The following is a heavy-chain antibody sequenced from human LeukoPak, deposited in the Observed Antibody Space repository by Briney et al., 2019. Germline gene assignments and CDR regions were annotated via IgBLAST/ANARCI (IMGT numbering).Heavy chain of an antibody. D-gene: IGHD5-18*01. Sequence: ASVKVSCKASGYTFTGYYMHWVRQAPGQGLEWMGWINPNSGGTNYAQKFQGRVTMTRDTSISTAYMELSRLRSDDTAVYYCARNGEYRYSYGYVYGYWGQGTLVTVSS. CDR1: GYTFTGYY. CDR3: ARNGEYRYSYGYVYGY. J-gene: IGHJ4*02. CDR2: INPNSGGT. V-gene: IGHV1-2*02.